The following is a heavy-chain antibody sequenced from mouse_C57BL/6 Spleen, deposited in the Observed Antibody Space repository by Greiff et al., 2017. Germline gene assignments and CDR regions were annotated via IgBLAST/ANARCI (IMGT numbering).Heavy chain of an antibody. J-gene: IGHJ2*01. Sequence: VKLQQPGAELVRPGSSVKLSCKASGYTFTSYWMHWVKQRPIQGLEWIGNIDPSDSETHYNQKFKDKATLTVDKSSSTAYMQLSSLTSEDSAVYYCARDGSIPFFDYWGQGTTLTVSS. V-gene: IGHV1-52*01. CDR2: IDPSDSET. D-gene: IGHD1-1*01. CDR1: GYTFTSYW. CDR3: ARDGSIPFFDY.